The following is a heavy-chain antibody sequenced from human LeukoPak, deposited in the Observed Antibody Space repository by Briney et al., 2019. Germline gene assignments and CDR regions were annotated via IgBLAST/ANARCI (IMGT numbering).Heavy chain of an antibody. Sequence: GGSLRLSCAASGFTFSSYGMHWVRQAPGKGLEWVAVISYDGSNKYYADSVKGRFTISRDNAKNSLYLQMNSLRAEDTAVYYCARDYYDSSGYYYGFYYYYYYGMDVWGQGTTVTVSS. CDR1: GFTFSSYG. V-gene: IGHV3-30*03. CDR2: ISYDGSNK. CDR3: ARDYYDSSGYYYGFYYYYYYGMDV. J-gene: IGHJ6*02. D-gene: IGHD3-22*01.